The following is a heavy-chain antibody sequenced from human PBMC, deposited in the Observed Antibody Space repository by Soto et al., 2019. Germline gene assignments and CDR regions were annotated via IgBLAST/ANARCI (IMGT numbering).Heavy chain of an antibody. V-gene: IGHV3-23*01. Sequence: EAQLLQSGGGVVPPGGSLRLSCVASGFAFGKYPMAWVRQTPGKGLEWISTISGTGGMTDYADSVRGRFTVSIDHSKDTVHLEMNSLRADDTAVYYCAKDRTMVRGIWAFDIWGQGTTVSISS. J-gene: IGHJ3*02. D-gene: IGHD3-10*01. CDR2: ISGTGGMT. CDR3: AKDRTMVRGIWAFDI. CDR1: GFAFGKYP.